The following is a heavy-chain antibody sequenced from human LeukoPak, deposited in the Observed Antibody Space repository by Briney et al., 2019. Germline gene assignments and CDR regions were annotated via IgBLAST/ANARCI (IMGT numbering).Heavy chain of an antibody. D-gene: IGHD6-13*01. CDR1: GDSISSYY. CDR3: AREVAAVAPFGY. J-gene: IGHJ4*02. Sequence: SETLSLTCTVSGDSISSYYWSWIRQPPGKGLEWIGYIYYRGSTNYNPSLKSRVTISVDRSKKQFSLKLSSVTAADTAVYYCAREVAAVAPFGYWGQGTLVTVSS. CDR2: IYYRGST. V-gene: IGHV4-59*01.